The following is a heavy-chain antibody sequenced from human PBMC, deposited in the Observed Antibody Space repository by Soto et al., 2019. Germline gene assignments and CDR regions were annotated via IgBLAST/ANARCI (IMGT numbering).Heavy chain of an antibody. D-gene: IGHD6-13*01. J-gene: IGHJ4*02. V-gene: IGHV4-31*03. CDR2: IYYSGST. Sequence: PSETLSLTCTVSGGSISSGGYYWSWIRQHPGKGLEWIGYIYYSGSTYYNPSLKSRVTISVDTSKNQFSLKLSSVTAADTAVYYCARETLAAAAEKCFDYWGQGTLVTVSS. CDR3: ARETLAAAAEKCFDY. CDR1: GGSISSGGYY.